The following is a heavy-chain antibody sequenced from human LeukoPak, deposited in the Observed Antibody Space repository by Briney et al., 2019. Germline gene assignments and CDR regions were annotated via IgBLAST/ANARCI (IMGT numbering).Heavy chain of an antibody. CDR2: FDPEDGET. CDR1: GYTLTELS. CDR3: ARAPYCTNGVCYPGPFDY. J-gene: IGHJ4*02. V-gene: IGHV1-24*01. Sequence: ASVKVSCKVSGYTLTELSMHWVRQAPGKGLEWMGGFDPEDGETIYAQKFQGRVTMTEDTSTDTAYMELSSLRSEDTAVYYCARAPYCTNGVCYPGPFDYWGQGTLVTVSS. D-gene: IGHD2-8*01.